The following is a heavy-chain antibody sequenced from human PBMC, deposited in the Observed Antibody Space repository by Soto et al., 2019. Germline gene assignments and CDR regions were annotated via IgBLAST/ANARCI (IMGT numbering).Heavy chain of an antibody. V-gene: IGHV3-48*02. D-gene: IGHD1-1*01. J-gene: IGHJ6*02. Sequence: GGSLRLSCAASGFTFSSYSMNWVRQAPGKGLEWVSYISSSSSTIYYADSVKGRFTISRDNAKNSLYLQMNSLRDEDTAVYYCARELEMNSAYYYGMDVWGQGTTVTVSS. CDR2: ISSSSSTI. CDR1: GFTFSSYS. CDR3: ARELEMNSAYYYGMDV.